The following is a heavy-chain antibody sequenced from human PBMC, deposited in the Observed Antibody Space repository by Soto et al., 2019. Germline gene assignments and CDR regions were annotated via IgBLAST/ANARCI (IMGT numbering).Heavy chain of an antibody. V-gene: IGHV3-21*01. D-gene: IGHD3-22*01. CDR3: ARGYYDSSGYYYQPPLPFGATDV. J-gene: IGHJ6*02. CDR2: ISSSSSYI. Sequence: GGSLRLSCAASGFTFSSYSMNWVRQAPGKGLEWVSSISSSSSYIYYADSVKGRFTISRDNAKNSLYLQMNSLRAEDTAVYYCARGYYDSSGYYYQPPLPFGATDVWGQGTTVTLSS. CDR1: GFTFSSYS.